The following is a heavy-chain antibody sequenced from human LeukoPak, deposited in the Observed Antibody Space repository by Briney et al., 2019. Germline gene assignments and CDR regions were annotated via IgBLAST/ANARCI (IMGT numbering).Heavy chain of an antibody. Sequence: PSETLSLTCAVYGGSFSGYYWSWIRQHPGKGLERIGEINHSGSTNYNPSLKSRVTISVDTSKNQFSLKLSSVTAADTAMYYCARGHARSSSWYGSSNWFDPWGQGTLVTVSS. CDR2: INHSGST. D-gene: IGHD6-13*01. CDR3: ARGHARSSSWYGSSNWFDP. CDR1: GGSFSGYY. V-gene: IGHV4-34*01. J-gene: IGHJ5*02.